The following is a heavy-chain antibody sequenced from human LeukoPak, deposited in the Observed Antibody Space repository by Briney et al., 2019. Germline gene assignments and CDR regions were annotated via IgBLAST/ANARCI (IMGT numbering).Heavy chain of an antibody. D-gene: IGHD4-17*01. CDR1: GGSISSSSYY. V-gene: IGHV4-39*01. Sequence: PSETLSLTCTVSGGSISSSSYYWGWIRQPPGKGLEWIGSIYYSGSTYYNPSLKSRATISVDTSKNQFSLKLSSVTAADTAVYYCARRTVTTGYRDVWGKGTTVTVSS. CDR3: ARRTVTTGYRDV. J-gene: IGHJ6*03. CDR2: IYYSGST.